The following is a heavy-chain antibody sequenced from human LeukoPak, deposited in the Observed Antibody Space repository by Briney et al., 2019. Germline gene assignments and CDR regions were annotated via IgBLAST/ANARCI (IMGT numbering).Heavy chain of an antibody. CDR2: ISYDGSNK. J-gene: IGHJ4*02. D-gene: IGHD2-2*01. CDR3: AKVGDTNSLDY. Sequence: GGSLRLSCAASGFTFSTYGIHWVRQAPGKGLEWVAIISYDGSNKNYADSVKGRFTISRDNSKNTLYLQMNSPRAEDTALYYCAKVGDTNSLDYWGQGTLVTVSS. V-gene: IGHV3-30*18. CDR1: GFTFSTYG.